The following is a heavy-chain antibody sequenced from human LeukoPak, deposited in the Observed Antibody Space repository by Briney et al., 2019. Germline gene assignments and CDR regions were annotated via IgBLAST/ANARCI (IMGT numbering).Heavy chain of an antibody. J-gene: IGHJ4*02. Sequence: PSQTLSLTCTVSGGSISSGGYYWSWIRQHPGKGLEWIGYIYYSGSTYYNPPLKSRVTISVDTSKNQFSLKLSSVTAADTAVYYCARDPGDYVRGYYFDYWGQGTLVTVSS. CDR3: ARDPGDYVRGYYFDY. CDR2: IYYSGST. V-gene: IGHV4-31*03. D-gene: IGHD3-10*02. CDR1: GGSISSGGYY.